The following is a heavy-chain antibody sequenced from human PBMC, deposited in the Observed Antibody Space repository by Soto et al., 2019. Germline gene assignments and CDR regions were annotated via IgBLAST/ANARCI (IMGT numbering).Heavy chain of an antibody. J-gene: IGHJ4*02. CDR1: GYSFIGYF. V-gene: IGHV1-2*02. CDR2: IKPDSGGT. Sequence: APVRVSCKAPGYSFIGYFIHWVRPAPGQGLEWMGWIKPDSGGTNYAQKFRGRVTMTRDKSISTAYMEVSGLRPDDTAVYYCGSRYSSSSSHVDYWGQGTLVTVSS. CDR3: GSRYSSSSSHVDY. D-gene: IGHD6-6*01.